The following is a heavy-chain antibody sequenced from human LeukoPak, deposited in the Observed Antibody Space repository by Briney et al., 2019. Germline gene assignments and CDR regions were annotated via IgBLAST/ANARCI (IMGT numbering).Heavy chain of an antibody. V-gene: IGHV4-31*03. Sequence: SQTLSLTCTVSGGSISSGGYYWSWIRQHPGKGLEWIGYIYYSGSTYYNPSLKSRVTISVDTSKNQFSLKLSSVTAADTAVYYCARVTVWQYYFDYWGQGTLVTVSS. J-gene: IGHJ4*02. D-gene: IGHD3-9*01. CDR2: IYYSGST. CDR3: ARVTVWQYYFDY. CDR1: GGSISSGGYY.